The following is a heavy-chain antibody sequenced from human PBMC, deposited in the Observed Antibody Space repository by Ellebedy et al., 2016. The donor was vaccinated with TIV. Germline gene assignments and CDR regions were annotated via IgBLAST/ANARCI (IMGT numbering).Heavy chain of an antibody. D-gene: IGHD3-10*01. Sequence: ETLSLTCAASGFTFSSYAMSWVRQAPGKGLEWVSAISGSGGSTYYADSVKGRFTISRDNSKNTLYLQMNSLRAEDTAVYYCAKDQITAPHPNWFGVDPWGQGTLVTVSS. J-gene: IGHJ5*02. CDR2: ISGSGGST. CDR3: AKDQITAPHPNWFGVDP. CDR1: GFTFSSYA. V-gene: IGHV3-23*01.